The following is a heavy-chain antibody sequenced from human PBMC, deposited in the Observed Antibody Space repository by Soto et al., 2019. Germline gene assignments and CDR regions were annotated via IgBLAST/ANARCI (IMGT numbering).Heavy chain of an antibody. CDR2: ISAYNGNT. Sequence: ASVKVSCKASGYTFTSYGIRWVRQAPGQGLERMGWISAYNGNTNYAQKLQGRVTMTTDTSTSTAYMELRSLRSDDTAVYYCARDLGGSYFLDYYYYGMVVWGQGTTVTDFS. V-gene: IGHV1-18*01. J-gene: IGHJ6*02. CDR3: ARDLGGSYFLDYYYYGMVV. CDR1: GYTFTSYG. D-gene: IGHD1-26*01.